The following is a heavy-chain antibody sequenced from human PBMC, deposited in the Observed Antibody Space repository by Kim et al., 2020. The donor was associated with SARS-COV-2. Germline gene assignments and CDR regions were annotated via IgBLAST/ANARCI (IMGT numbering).Heavy chain of an antibody. CDR1: GFTFTSSA. CDR3: AADPRGSGSYYNELGDY. Sequence: SVKVSCKASGFTFTSSAVQWVRQARGQRLEWIGWIVVGSGNTNYAQKFQERVTITRDMATSTAYMELSSLRSEDTAVYYCAADPRGSGSYYNELGDYWGQGTLVTVSS. D-gene: IGHD3-10*01. J-gene: IGHJ4*02. V-gene: IGHV1-58*01. CDR2: IVVGSGNT.